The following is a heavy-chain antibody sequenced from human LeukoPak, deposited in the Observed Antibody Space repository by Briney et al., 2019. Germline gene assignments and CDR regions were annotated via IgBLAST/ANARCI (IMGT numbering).Heavy chain of an antibody. V-gene: IGHV3-74*01. CDR3: VKDLGGNYDY. D-gene: IGHD1-7*01. J-gene: IGHJ4*02. CDR2: IDYDGSIT. CDR1: GFTFSSYW. Sequence: GGSLRLSCAASGFTFSSYWIQWVRQVPGRGRVWVSCIDYDGSITNYADSVKGRFTISRDNARNTLYLQMNSLRVDDTAVYYCVKDLGGNYDYWGQGTLVTVSS.